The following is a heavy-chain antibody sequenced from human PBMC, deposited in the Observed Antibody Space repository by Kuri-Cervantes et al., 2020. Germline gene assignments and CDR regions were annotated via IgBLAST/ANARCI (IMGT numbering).Heavy chain of an antibody. D-gene: IGHD3-22*01. J-gene: IGHJ4*02. CDR2: IYYSGST. CDR3: ARGLIGTSIVVVISYDY. Sequence: SETLSHPCTVSGRSIISSSYYWGWLRQPPGKGLEWIGSIYYSGSTYYNPSHKSRVTISVDKSKNPFSLKLRSVTAAETAVYYCARGLIGTSIVVVISYDYWGQGTLVTVSS. V-gene: IGHV4-39*01. CDR1: GRSIISSSYY.